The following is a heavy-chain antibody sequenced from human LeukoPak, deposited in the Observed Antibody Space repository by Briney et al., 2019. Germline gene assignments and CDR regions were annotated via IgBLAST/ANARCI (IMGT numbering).Heavy chain of an antibody. V-gene: IGHV4-39*01. CDR3: ARQGYSSGWDATDY. Sequence: PSETLSLTCTVSGGSISSSSYYWGWLRQPPGKGLESIGSIYYSGSTYYNSSLKSRVTISVDTSKNQFSLKLSSVTAADTAVYYCARQGYSSGWDATDYWGQGTLVTVSS. J-gene: IGHJ4*02. D-gene: IGHD6-19*01. CDR2: IYYSGST. CDR1: GGSISSSSYY.